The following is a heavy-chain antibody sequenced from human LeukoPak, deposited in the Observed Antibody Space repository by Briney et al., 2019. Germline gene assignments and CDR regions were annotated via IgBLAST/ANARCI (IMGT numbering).Heavy chain of an antibody. J-gene: IGHJ5*02. V-gene: IGHV1-2*06. CDR1: GYTFTCYY. D-gene: IGHD3-16*02. CDR3: ARPFGGVIVSEDWFDP. CDR2: INPSSGGT. Sequence: ASVKVSCKASGYTFTCYYMHWVRQAPGQGLEWMGRINPSSGGTNYAQKFQGRVTMTRDTSISTAYMELSRLRSDDTAVYYCARPFGGVIVSEDWFDPWGQGTLVTVSS.